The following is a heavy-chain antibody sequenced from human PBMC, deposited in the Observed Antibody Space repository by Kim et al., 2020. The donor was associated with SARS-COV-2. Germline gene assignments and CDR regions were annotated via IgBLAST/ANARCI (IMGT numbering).Heavy chain of an antibody. Sequence: AQKFQGRVTMTRDTSTSTVYMELSSLRSEDTAVYYCARDQAAAGNGEADYWGQGTLVTVSS. CDR3: ARDQAAAGNGEADY. J-gene: IGHJ4*02. V-gene: IGHV1-46*01. D-gene: IGHD6-13*01.